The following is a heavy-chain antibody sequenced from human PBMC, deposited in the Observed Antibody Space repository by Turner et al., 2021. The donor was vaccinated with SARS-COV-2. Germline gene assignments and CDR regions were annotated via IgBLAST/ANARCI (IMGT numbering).Heavy chain of an antibody. D-gene: IGHD2-15*01. CDR2: IKQDESEK. CDR3: ARHRSGIRYLYYYYALDV. Sequence: EVQLVESGGGLVQPGGSLRLSCVASGFTFTNFWMSWVRQAPGKGLEWVANIKQDESEKYYVDSVKGRFSISRDNAENSLYLQMNSLRAEDTAVYYCARHRSGIRYLYYYYALDVWGQGTTVTVSS. J-gene: IGHJ6*02. V-gene: IGHV3-7*03. CDR1: GFTFTNFW.